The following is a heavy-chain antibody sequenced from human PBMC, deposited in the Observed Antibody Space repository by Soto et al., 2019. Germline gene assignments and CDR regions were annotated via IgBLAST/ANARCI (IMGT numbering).Heavy chain of an antibody. Sequence: EVQLVQSGAEVKKPGESLRISCKGSGYSFTSYWISWVRQMPGKGLEWMGRIDPSDSYTNYSPSFQGHVTISADKSISTAYLQWSSLKASDTAMYYCARRSADSSGYYYYYYYGMDVWGQGTTVTVSS. J-gene: IGHJ6*02. CDR2: IDPSDSYT. D-gene: IGHD3-22*01. CDR3: ARRSADSSGYYYYYYYGMDV. CDR1: GYSFTSYW. V-gene: IGHV5-10-1*03.